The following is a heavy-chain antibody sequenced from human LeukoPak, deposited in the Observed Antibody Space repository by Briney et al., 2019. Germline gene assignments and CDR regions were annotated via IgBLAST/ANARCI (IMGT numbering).Heavy chain of an antibody. Sequence: GASVTVSFKSSGFTFTISAVQWVRQARGQRLEWIGWIVVGSGNTNYAQKCHERVTITRDMSTSTVYMELSSLRSEDTAVYYCAAEGRPTVVTFRKGAVDLWGQGTMVTVSS. CDR3: AAEGRPTVVTFRKGAVDL. CDR1: GFTFTISA. CDR2: IVVGSGNT. D-gene: IGHD4-23*01. V-gene: IGHV1-58*01. J-gene: IGHJ3*01.